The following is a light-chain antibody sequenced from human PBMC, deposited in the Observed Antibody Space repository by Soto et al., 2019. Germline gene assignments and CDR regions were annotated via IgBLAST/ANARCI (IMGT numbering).Light chain of an antibody. V-gene: IGKV1-27*01. J-gene: IGKJ1*01. CDR3: QKYNSVPRT. CDR1: QGITNY. CDR2: AAS. Sequence: DIQMTQSPSSLSASVGDRVTITCRASQGITNYLAWYQQKPGKVPKLLIYAASTLQSGVPSRFSGSGSGTDFTLTISSLQPEDVATCFCQKYNSVPRTFGQGTKVDIK.